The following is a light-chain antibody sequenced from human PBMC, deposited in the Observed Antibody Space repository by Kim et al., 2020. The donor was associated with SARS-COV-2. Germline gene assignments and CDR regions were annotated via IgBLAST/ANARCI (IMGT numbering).Light chain of an antibody. J-gene: IGLJ2*01. Sequence: VSPGQTDSITCSGDKLGDKYACWYQQKPGQSPVLVIYQDSKRPSGIPERFSGSNSGNTATLTISGTQAMDEADYYCQAWDSSTDVVFGGGTQLTVL. V-gene: IGLV3-1*01. CDR1: KLGDKY. CDR3: QAWDSSTDVV. CDR2: QDS.